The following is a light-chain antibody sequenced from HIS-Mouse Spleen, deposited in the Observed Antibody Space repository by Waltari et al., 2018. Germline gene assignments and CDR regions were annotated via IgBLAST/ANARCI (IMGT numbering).Light chain of an antibody. CDR2: EDS. J-gene: IGLJ2*01. Sequence: SYELTQPPSVSVSPGQTARITCSGDALPKKYAYWYQQKSGQAPLLAIYEDSKRPSGTPERCSGSSSGTMATLTISGAQVEDEADYYCYSTDSSGNHRVFGGGTKLTVL. CDR1: ALPKKY. V-gene: IGLV3-10*01. CDR3: YSTDSSGNHRV.